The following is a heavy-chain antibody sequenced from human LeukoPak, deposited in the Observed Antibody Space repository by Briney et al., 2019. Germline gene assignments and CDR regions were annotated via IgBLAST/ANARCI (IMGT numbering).Heavy chain of an antibody. V-gene: IGHV3-7*03. CDR3: AKDIRRAVPYYYYYYGMDV. Sequence: PGGSLRLSCAASGFTFSSYWMSWVRQAPGKGLEWVANIKQDGSEKYYVDSVKGRFTISRDNAKNSLYLQMNSLRAEDTALYYCAKDIRRAVPYYYYYYGMDVWGQGTTVTVSS. CDR1: GFTFSSYW. D-gene: IGHD2-2*02. CDR2: IKQDGSEK. J-gene: IGHJ6*02.